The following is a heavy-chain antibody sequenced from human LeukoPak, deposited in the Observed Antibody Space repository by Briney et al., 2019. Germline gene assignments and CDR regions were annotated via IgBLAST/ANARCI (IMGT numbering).Heavy chain of an antibody. J-gene: IGHJ4*02. CDR1: GFTFSSYA. CDR3: AKGPGDIPPAASDWLQLFSNY. Sequence: PRGSLRLSCAASGFTFSSYAMSWVRQAPGKGLEWVSATSGSGSSTYYADSVKGRFTISRDNSKNTLYLQMNSLRAEDTAVYYCAKGPGDIPPAASDWLQLFSNYWGQGTLVNVSS. CDR2: TSGSGSST. V-gene: IGHV3-23*01. D-gene: IGHD5-24*01.